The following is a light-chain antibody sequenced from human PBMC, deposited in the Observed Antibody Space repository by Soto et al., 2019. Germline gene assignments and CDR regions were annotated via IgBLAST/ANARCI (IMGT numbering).Light chain of an antibody. CDR2: WAS. V-gene: IGKV4-1*01. CDR1: QSVLYTPNNKNS. J-gene: IGKJ4*01. Sequence: DIVMTQSPDSLAVSLGERATINCKSSQSVLYTPNNKNSLSWYQQKPGQPPKLLIYWASTRESGVPDRFSGSGSGTDFTLTISSLQAEDVAVYYCQQYDAAPLTFGGGTRVEIK. CDR3: QQYDAAPLT.